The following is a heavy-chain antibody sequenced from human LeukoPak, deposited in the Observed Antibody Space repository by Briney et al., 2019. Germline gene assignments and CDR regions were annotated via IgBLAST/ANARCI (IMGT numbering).Heavy chain of an antibody. V-gene: IGHV1-18*01. D-gene: IGHD3-22*01. CDR2: ISAYNGNT. Sequence: ASLKVSCKASGYTFTSYGISWMRQAPGQGLEWMGWISAYNGNTNYAQKFQGRVTMTTDTSTSTAYMELRSLRSDDTAVYYCAKVKGDSSGYSDDYYFDYWDQGTLVTVSS. CDR1: GYTFTSYG. CDR3: AKVKGDSSGYSDDYYFDY. J-gene: IGHJ4*02.